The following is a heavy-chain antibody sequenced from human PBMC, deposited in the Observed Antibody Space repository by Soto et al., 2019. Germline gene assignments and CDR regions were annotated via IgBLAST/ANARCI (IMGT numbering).Heavy chain of an antibody. CDR1: GGTFSSYT. V-gene: IGHV1-69*02. J-gene: IGHJ6*02. CDR2: LIPILGIA. CDR3: ARAAYYGSGSYYGMDV. Sequence: QVQLVQSGAEVKKPGTSVKVSCKASGGTFSSYTISWVRQAPGQGLEWMGRLIPILGIANYAQKFQGRVPITADKSTSTAYMELSSLRSEDTAVYYWARAAYYGSGSYYGMDVWGQGTTVTVSS. D-gene: IGHD3-10*01.